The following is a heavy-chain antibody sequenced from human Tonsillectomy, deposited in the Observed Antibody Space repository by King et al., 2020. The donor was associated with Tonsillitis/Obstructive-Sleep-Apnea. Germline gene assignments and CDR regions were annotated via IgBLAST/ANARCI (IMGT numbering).Heavy chain of an antibody. CDR2: IDYSGST. CDR3: AREVVCDQRVPPCYMDV. V-gene: IGHV4-61*01. Sequence: QLQESGPGLVKPSETLYLTCTVSGGSVSSGSYYWSWIRQPPGKGLEWIGYIDYSGSTNYNPPLKSRVTISVDTSKNQFSLKLSSVTAADTGVYYCAREVVCDQRVPPCYMDVWGKGTTVTVSS. J-gene: IGHJ6*03. CDR1: GGSVSSGSYY. D-gene: IGHD2-21*01.